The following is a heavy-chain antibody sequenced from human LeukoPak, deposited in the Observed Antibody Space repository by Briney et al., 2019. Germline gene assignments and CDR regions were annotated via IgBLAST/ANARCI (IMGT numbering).Heavy chain of an antibody. D-gene: IGHD3-22*01. Sequence: SETLSLTCTVSGGSITSNTFYWAWIRQPPGKPLDWLGTIYYTGGTYSNPSLKSRVTISVDTSKNQFSLKLSSVTAADTAVYYCARARNYYDSSGFYYEGDAFDIWGQGTMVTVSS. CDR3: ARARNYYDSSGFYYEGDAFDI. CDR2: IYYTGGT. J-gene: IGHJ3*02. CDR1: GGSITSNTFY. V-gene: IGHV4-39*07.